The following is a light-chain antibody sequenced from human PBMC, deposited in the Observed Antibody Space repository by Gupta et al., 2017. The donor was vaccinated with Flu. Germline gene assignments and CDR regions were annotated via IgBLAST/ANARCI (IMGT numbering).Light chain of an antibody. Sequence: DSINYKASLSFRDSPNTKTYLNWYLQRPGQPPELLIYSASNWQTGVPESFSGSGSRTDFTLTISSLQAADVAIYYCQQDYTTPQTFGQGTKLEIK. CDR1: LSFRDSPNTKTY. V-gene: IGKV4-1*01. J-gene: IGKJ1*01. CDR3: QQDYTTPQT. CDR2: SAS.